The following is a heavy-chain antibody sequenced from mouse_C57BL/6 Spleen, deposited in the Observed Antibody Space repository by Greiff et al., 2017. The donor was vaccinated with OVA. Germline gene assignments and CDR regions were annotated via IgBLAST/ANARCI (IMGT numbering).Heavy chain of an antibody. V-gene: IGHV1-50*01. CDR1: GYTFTSYW. CDR2: IDPSDSYT. J-gene: IGHJ2*01. CDR3: ARWGTAQAKNDFDY. D-gene: IGHD3-2*02. Sequence: QVQLQQPGAELVKPGASVKLSCKASGYTFTSYWMQWVKQRPGQGLEWIGEIDPSDSYTNYNQKFKGKATLTVDTSSSTAYMQLSSLTSEDSAVYYCARWGTAQAKNDFDYWGQGTTLTVSS.